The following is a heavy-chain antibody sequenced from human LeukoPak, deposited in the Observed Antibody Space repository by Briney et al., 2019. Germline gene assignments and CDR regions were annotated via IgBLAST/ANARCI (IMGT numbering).Heavy chain of an antibody. J-gene: IGHJ4*02. Sequence: SETLSLTCIVSGGSISSYYWSWLRQPPGKGLEWIGYIYYSGSTNYNSSLKSRVTISVDTSKNQFSLNLTSVTAADTAVYYCARGYSSSGCYFDYWGQGALVTVSS. CDR1: GGSISSYY. CDR2: IYYSGST. D-gene: IGHD6-6*01. CDR3: ARGYSSSGCYFDY. V-gene: IGHV4-59*01.